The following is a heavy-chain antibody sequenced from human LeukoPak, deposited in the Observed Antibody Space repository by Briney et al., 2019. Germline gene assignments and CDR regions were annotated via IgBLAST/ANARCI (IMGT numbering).Heavy chain of an antibody. D-gene: IGHD1-26*01. CDR1: GYSFTSYW. Sequence: GESLQISCQGSGYSFTSYWISWVRQLPGKGLEWMGTIDPSDSYTNYSPSFQGHVTISADKSISTAYLQWSSLKASDTAMYYCARQGAWFDPWGQGTLVTVSS. J-gene: IGHJ5*02. V-gene: IGHV5-10-1*01. CDR2: IDPSDSYT. CDR3: ARQGAWFDP.